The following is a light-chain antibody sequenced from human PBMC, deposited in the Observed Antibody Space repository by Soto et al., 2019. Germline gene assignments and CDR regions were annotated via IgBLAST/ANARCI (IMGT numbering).Light chain of an antibody. J-gene: IGKJ5*01. V-gene: IGKV3-20*01. CDR1: QSVSSSY. CDR2: GAS. Sequence: EIVLTQSPGTLSLSPGERATLSCRASQSVSSSYLAWYQQKPGQAPRLLIYGASSRATGIPDRFSGSGSGTDFTITISRLEPEDFAVYYCQQYGSSPFCQGTRLEIK. CDR3: QQYGSSP.